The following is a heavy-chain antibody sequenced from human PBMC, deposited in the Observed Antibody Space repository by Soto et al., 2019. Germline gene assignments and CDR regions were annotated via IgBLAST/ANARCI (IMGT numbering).Heavy chain of an antibody. CDR1: GFTFSSYA. CDR2: ISGSGGST. CDR3: AKDPYCSGGSCYSVYYYYMDV. V-gene: IGHV3-23*01. J-gene: IGHJ6*03. D-gene: IGHD2-15*01. Sequence: GGSLRLSCAASGFTFSSYAMSWVRQAPGKGLEWVSAISGSGGSTYYADSVKGRFTISRDNSKNTLYLQMNSLRAEDTAVYYCAKDPYCSGGSCYSVYYYYMDVWGKGTTVTVSS.